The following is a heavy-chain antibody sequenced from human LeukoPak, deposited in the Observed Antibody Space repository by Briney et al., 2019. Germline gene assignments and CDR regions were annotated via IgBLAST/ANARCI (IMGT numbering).Heavy chain of an antibody. D-gene: IGHD3-22*01. J-gene: IGHJ4*02. Sequence: KASETLSLTCTVSGGSISSYYWSWIRQPAGKGLEWIGRIYTSGSTNYNPSLKSRVTMSVDTSKSQFSLKLSSVTAADTAVYYCARDGYYYDSSGYRPFDYWGQGTLVTVSS. CDR2: IYTSGST. V-gene: IGHV4-4*07. CDR3: ARDGYYYDSSGYRPFDY. CDR1: GGSISSYY.